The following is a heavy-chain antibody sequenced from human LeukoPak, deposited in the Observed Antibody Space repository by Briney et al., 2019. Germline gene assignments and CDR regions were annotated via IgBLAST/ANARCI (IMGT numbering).Heavy chain of an antibody. J-gene: IGHJ3*01. Sequence: GGSLRLSCAASGFTFDDYAMHWVRQAPGKGLEWVLGISWNSGSIGYADSVKGRFTISRDNAKNSLYLQMNSLRAEDTALYYCAKDTLGGRDSSGYYYVVQAFDVWGQGTMVTVSS. D-gene: IGHD3-22*01. CDR1: GFTFDDYA. CDR2: ISWNSGSI. V-gene: IGHV3-9*01. CDR3: AKDTLGGRDSSGYYYVVQAFDV.